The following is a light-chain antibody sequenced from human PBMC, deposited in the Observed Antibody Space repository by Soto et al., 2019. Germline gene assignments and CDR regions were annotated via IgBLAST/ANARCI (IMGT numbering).Light chain of an antibody. V-gene: IGLV1-51*01. Sequence: QSVVTQPPSVSAAPGQRVTISCSGISSNMGNNFVSWYQQLPGTAPKLLIYDNNKRPSGVPDRFSGSKSGTSATLGITGLQAEDEADYYCGTWDSSLTVYVFGTGTKLTVL. CDR1: SSNMGNNF. J-gene: IGLJ1*01. CDR3: GTWDSSLTVYV. CDR2: DNN.